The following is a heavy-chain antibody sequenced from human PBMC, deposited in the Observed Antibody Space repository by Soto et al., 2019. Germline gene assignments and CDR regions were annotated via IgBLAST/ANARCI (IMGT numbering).Heavy chain of an antibody. J-gene: IGHJ6*02. CDR3: ARDYSDSSGYYYVGGMDV. V-gene: IGHV3-30-3*01. CDR2: ISYDGSNK. CDR1: GFTFSSYA. Sequence: QVQLVESGGGVVQPGRSLRLSCAASGFTFSSYAMHWVRQAPGKGLEWVAVISYDGSNKYYADSVKGRFTISRDNSKNTLYLQMNSLRADDTAVYYCARDYSDSSGYYYVGGMDVWGQGTTVTVSS. D-gene: IGHD3-22*01.